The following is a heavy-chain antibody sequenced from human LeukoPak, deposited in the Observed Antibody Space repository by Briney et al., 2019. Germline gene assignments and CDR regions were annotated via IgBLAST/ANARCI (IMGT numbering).Heavy chain of an antibody. CDR3: ARGGYYDSSGPLDPDAFDI. J-gene: IGHJ3*02. Sequence: SVKVSCKASGGTFSSYAISWVRQAPGQGLEWMGGIIPIFGTANYAQKFQGRVTITADESTSTAYMELSSLRSGDTAVYYCARGGYYDSSGPLDPDAFDIWGQGTMVTVSS. CDR1: GGTFSSYA. CDR2: IIPIFGTA. D-gene: IGHD3-22*01. V-gene: IGHV1-69*01.